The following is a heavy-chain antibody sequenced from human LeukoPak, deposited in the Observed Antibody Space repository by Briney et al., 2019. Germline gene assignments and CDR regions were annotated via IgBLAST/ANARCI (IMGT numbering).Heavy chain of an antibody. J-gene: IGHJ3*02. V-gene: IGHV1-69*05. CDR2: IIPIFGTA. D-gene: IGHD6-13*01. CDR3: ARVMQQLVNDAFDI. Sequence: VASVKVSCKASGGTFSSYAISWVRHAPGQGLEWMGGIIPIFGTANYAQKFQGRVTITTDESTSTAYMELSSLRSEDTAVYYCARVMQQLVNDAFDIWGQGTMVTVSS. CDR1: GGTFSSYA.